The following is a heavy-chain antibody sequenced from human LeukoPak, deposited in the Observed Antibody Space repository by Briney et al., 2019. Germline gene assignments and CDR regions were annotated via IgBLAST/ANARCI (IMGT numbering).Heavy chain of an antibody. CDR3: ATTGIVGATDAFDI. Sequence: GASVKVSCKASGGTFSSYAISWVRQAPGQGLEWMGGIIPIFGTANYAQKFQGRVTITADESTSTAYMELSSLRSEDTAVYYCATTGIVGATDAFDIWGQGTMVTVSS. CDR2: IIPIFGTA. J-gene: IGHJ3*02. V-gene: IGHV1-69*13. D-gene: IGHD1-26*01. CDR1: GGTFSSYA.